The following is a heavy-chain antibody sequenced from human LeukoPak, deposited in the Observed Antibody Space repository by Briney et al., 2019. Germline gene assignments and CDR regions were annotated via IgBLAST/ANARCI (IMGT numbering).Heavy chain of an antibody. CDR1: GYTFTGYY. Sequence: GASVKVSCKASGYTFTGYYMHWVRQAPGQGLEWMGWINPNSGGTNYAQKFQGRVTMTRDTSISTAYMELSRLRSDDTAVYYCARGTTIFGVVIMLDYWGQGTLVTVSS. D-gene: IGHD3-3*01. CDR2: INPNSGGT. J-gene: IGHJ4*02. CDR3: ARGTTIFGVVIMLDY. V-gene: IGHV1-2*02.